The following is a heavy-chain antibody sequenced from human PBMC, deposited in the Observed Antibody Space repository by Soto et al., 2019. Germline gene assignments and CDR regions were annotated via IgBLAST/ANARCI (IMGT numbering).Heavy chain of an antibody. CDR1: GYTFTGYY. Sequence: ASVKVSCKASGYTFTGYYMHWVRQAPGQGLEWMGWINPNSGGTNYAQKFQGWVTMTRDTSISTAYMELSRLRSDDTAVYYCARGYCSSTSCYTDAFDIWGQGKMVTVSS. D-gene: IGHD2-2*02. CDR3: ARGYCSSTSCYTDAFDI. V-gene: IGHV1-2*04. CDR2: INPNSGGT. J-gene: IGHJ3*02.